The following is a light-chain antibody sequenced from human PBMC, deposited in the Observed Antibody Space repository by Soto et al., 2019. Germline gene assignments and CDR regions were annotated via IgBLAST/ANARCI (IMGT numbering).Light chain of an antibody. CDR3: QHYGGMWT. CDR2: DAS. V-gene: IGKV1-17*03. Sequence: DIQMTQSPSVMSASVGDRVTITCRASQGINSYLAWFQQKPGKAPKLLIYDASSLESGVPSRFSGSGFGTEFILTISSLQPDDFATYWCQHYGGMWTFGQGTKVDIK. CDR1: QGINSY. J-gene: IGKJ1*01.